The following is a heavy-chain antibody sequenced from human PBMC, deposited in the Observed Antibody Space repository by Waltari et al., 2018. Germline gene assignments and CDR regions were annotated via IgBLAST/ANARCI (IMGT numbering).Heavy chain of an antibody. CDR3: ARAGTTLIWGVAE. CDR2: INPSGGGT. D-gene: IGHD3-10*01. CDR1: GYTFTDYS. Sequence: QVQLVQSGAAVKRPGASVKVSCTASGYTFTDYSMHWVRQAPGQGLEWMGIINPSGGGTTYTQKFQDRVTMTRDTSTNTVYMELSSLRSEDTAVYYCARAGTTLIWGVAEWGQGTLVTVSS. V-gene: IGHV1-46*01. J-gene: IGHJ4*02.